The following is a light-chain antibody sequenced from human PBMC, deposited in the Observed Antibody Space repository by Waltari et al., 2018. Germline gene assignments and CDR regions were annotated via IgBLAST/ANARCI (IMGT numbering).Light chain of an antibody. V-gene: IGKV1-5*03. Sequence: DVQMTQSPSTLSASVGDTVSIPCRASQSIMSWLAWYQPKAGKAPKVLISKASTLESGVPSRFSGSESGTEFTLTISNLQPDDFATYYCQQYNTDYTFGQGTILEIK. CDR3: QQYNTDYT. CDR1: QSIMSW. J-gene: IGKJ2*01. CDR2: KAS.